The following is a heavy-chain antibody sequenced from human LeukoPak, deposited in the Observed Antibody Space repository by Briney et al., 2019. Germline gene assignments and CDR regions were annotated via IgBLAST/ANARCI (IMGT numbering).Heavy chain of an antibody. CDR2: IYPGDSDT. Sequence: GESMKISCKGSGYSFTSYCIGWVSQMPRKGLEGMGIIYPGDSDTRYNPSLQGQVTISADKSISTAYLQWSRLKASETAMYYCARQGRGGSHGYFDYWGQGTLVTVSS. CDR1: GYSFTSYC. J-gene: IGHJ4*02. V-gene: IGHV5-51*01. CDR3: ARQGRGGSHGYFDY. D-gene: IGHD1-26*01.